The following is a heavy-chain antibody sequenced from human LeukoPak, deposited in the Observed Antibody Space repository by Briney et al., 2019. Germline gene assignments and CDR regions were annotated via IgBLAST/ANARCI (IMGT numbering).Heavy chain of an antibody. J-gene: IGHJ4*02. D-gene: IGHD3-9*01. CDR1: GYSFTSYW. CDR3: ASSLYYDIVTGRYEPFDY. CDR2: IYPGDSDT. V-gene: IGHV5-51*01. Sequence: GESLKISCKGSGYSFTSYWIGWVRQMPGKGLEWMGIIYPGDSDTRYSPSFQGQVTISADKSISTAYLQRRRLKASGTAIYYCASSLYYDIVTGRYEPFDYWGQGTLVTVS.